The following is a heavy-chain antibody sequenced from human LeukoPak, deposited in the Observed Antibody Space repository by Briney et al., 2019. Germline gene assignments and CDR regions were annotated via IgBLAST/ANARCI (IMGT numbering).Heavy chain of an antibody. Sequence: GSLRLSCAASGFTVSNNYMSWVRQAPGKGLEWVSIIYSGGSTYYADSVKGRFTISRDNSKNTLCLQMNSLKTEDTAVYYCTTDGDYYDSSINFDYWGQGTLVTVSS. CDR2: IYSGGST. CDR3: TTDGDYYDSSINFDY. J-gene: IGHJ4*02. V-gene: IGHV3-53*01. D-gene: IGHD3-22*01. CDR1: GFTVSNNY.